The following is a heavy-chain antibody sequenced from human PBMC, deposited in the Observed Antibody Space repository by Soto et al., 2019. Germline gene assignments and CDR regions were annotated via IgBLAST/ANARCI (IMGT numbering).Heavy chain of an antibody. J-gene: IGHJ4*02. CDR3: ARGRGVEWLLYY. D-gene: IGHD3-3*01. Sequence: SETLSLTCAVYGGSFSGYYWSWIRQPPGKGLEWIGEINHSGSTNYNPSLKSRVTISVDTSKNQFSLKLSSVTAADTAVYYCARGRGVEWLLYYWGQGTLVTVSS. V-gene: IGHV4-34*01. CDR1: GGSFSGYY. CDR2: INHSGST.